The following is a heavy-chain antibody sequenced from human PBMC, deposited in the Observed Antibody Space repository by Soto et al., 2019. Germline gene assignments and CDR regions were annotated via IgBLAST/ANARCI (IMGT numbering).Heavy chain of an antibody. V-gene: IGHV3-48*03. Sequence: GGSLRLSCAASGFTFSSYEMNWVRQAPGKGLEWVSHISSSGNTIYYADSVKGRFTISRDNAKNSLYLQMNSLRAEDTAAYYCARDQYGDYASAFDIWGQGTTVTVSS. CDR1: GFTFSSYE. CDR3: ARDQYGDYASAFDI. J-gene: IGHJ3*02. CDR2: ISSSGNTI. D-gene: IGHD4-17*01.